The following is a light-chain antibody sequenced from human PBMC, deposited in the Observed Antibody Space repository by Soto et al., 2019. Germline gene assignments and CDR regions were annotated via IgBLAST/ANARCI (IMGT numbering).Light chain of an antibody. CDR3: CSCAGGTTFWL. Sequence: QSALTQPTSVSGSPGQTITIPCTGTSGDIGGYAVVSWYQQHPGKAPKLLIYEGAKRPSGVSNRFSGSKSGSTASLTVSGLQAEDEAEYHCCSCAGGTTFWLFGGGTKLTVL. V-gene: IGLV2-23*01. CDR2: EGA. J-gene: IGLJ3*02. CDR1: SGDIGGYAV.